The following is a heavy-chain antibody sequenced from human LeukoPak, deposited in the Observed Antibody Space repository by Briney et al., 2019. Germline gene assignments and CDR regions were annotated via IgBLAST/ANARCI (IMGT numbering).Heavy chain of an antibody. CDR3: ARLEDTAMAGDY. CDR2: INPNSGGT. V-gene: IGHV1-2*02. CDR1: GYTFTGYY. D-gene: IGHD5-18*01. J-gene: IGHJ4*02. Sequence: ASVKVSCKASGYTFTGYYIHWVRHAAGQGLAWMGWINPNSGGTNYAQKFQGRVTMTRDTSISTAYMELSRLRSDDTAVYYCARLEDTAMAGDYWGQGTLVTVSS.